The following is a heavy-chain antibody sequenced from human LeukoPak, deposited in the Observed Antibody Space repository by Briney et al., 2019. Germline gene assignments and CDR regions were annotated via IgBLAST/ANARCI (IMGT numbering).Heavy chain of an antibody. Sequence: GGSLRLSCAASGFTFSSYSMNWVRQAPGKGLEWVSSISGSSSYIYYADSVKGRFTISRDNAKNSLYLQMNSLRAEDTAVYYCARENVVVTARWFDPWGQGTLVTVSS. CDR1: GFTFSSYS. D-gene: IGHD2-21*02. CDR2: ISGSSSYI. CDR3: ARENVVVTARWFDP. V-gene: IGHV3-21*01. J-gene: IGHJ5*02.